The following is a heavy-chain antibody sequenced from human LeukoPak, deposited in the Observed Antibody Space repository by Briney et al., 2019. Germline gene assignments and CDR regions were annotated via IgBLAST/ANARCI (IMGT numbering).Heavy chain of an antibody. D-gene: IGHD3-22*01. Sequence: SETLSLTCSVSGGSISSYYWSWIRQPPGKGLEWIGYIYYSGSTNYNPSPKSRVTISVDTSKNQFSLKLSSVTAADTAVYYCARVFDTSGYFYAFDYWGQGTLVTVSS. CDR3: ARVFDTSGYFYAFDY. J-gene: IGHJ4*02. V-gene: IGHV4-59*01. CDR2: IYYSGST. CDR1: GGSISSYY.